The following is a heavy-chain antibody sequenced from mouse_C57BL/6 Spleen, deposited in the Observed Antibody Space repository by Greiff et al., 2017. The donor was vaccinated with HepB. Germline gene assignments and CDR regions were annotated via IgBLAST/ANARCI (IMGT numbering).Heavy chain of an antibody. CDR2: IYPGDGDT. Sequence: QVQLQQSGPELVKPGASVKISCKASGYAFSSSWMNWVKQRPGKGLEWIGRIYPGDGDTNYNGKFKGKATLTADKSSSTAYMQLSSLTSEDSAVYFCARSGRDGFAYWGQGTLVTVSA. CDR3: ARSGRDGFAY. V-gene: IGHV1-82*01. D-gene: IGHD3-2*02. J-gene: IGHJ3*01. CDR1: GYAFSSSW.